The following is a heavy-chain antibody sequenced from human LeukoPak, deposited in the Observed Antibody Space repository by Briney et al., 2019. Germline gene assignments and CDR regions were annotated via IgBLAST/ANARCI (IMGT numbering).Heavy chain of an antibody. J-gene: IGHJ5*02. CDR1: GDSVSSNSAA. D-gene: IGHD3-3*01. CDR2: TYYRSKWYN. V-gene: IGHV6-1*01. CDR3: ARGITIFGVVIGPNWFDP. Sequence: SQTLSLTCAISGDSVSSNSAAWTWLRQSPSRGLEWLGGTYYRSKWYNDYAVSVKSRITINPDTSKNQFSLQLNSVTPEDTAVYYCARGITIFGVVIGPNWFDPWGQGTLVTVSS.